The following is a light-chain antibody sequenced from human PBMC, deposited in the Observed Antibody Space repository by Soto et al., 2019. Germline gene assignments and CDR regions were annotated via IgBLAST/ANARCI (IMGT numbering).Light chain of an antibody. CDR2: SAS. Sequence: DIQMTQSPASLSAPVGDRIIITCRASQYIGAYLNWYQHKRGKVPKLLIYSASNLQGGVPSRFSGSGYGTDFTLTISSLQADDSATYYCQQSAISPITFGQGTQVEMK. J-gene: IGKJ5*01. V-gene: IGKV1-39*01. CDR3: QQSAISPIT. CDR1: QYIGAY.